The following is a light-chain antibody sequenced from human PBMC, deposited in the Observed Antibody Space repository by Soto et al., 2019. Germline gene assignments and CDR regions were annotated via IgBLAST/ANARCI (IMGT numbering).Light chain of an antibody. Sequence: DIVMTQSPLSLPVTPGEPASISCRSSQSLLHRNGYTYLDWYLQKPGQSQQLLIYLVSNRASGVPDRFSGSGSGTDFTLKISRVEAEDVGVYYCMQALQTPWTFGQGTKVEIK. CDR3: MQALQTPWT. J-gene: IGKJ1*01. V-gene: IGKV2-28*01. CDR1: QSLLHRNGYTY. CDR2: LVS.